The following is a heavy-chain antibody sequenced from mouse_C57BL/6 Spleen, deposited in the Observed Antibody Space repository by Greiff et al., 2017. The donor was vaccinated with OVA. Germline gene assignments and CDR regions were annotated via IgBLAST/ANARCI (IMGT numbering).Heavy chain of an antibody. Sequence: QVQLQQSGPELVKPGASVKISCKASGYAFSSSWMNWVKQRPGKGLEWIGRIYPGDGDTTYNGKFKGKATVTADRSSSTAYLQLSSLTSEDSAVYFCAIYGKAMDYWGQGTSVTVSS. CDR1: GYAFSSSW. D-gene: IGHD2-1*01. J-gene: IGHJ4*01. CDR3: AIYGKAMDY. V-gene: IGHV1-82*01. CDR2: IYPGDGDT.